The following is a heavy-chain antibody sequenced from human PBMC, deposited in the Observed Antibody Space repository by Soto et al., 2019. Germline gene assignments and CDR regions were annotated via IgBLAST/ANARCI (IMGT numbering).Heavy chain of an antibody. V-gene: IGHV4-38-2*01. CDR1: GFFISSDNY. D-gene: IGHD2-15*01. Sequence: PSETLSLTCAVSGFFISSDNYWGWIRKPPGKGLEWIGSIFHGGNTYYNPSLKSRVTISVDMSKNQFSLKLNSVTAADTAVYYCARARWYDAFDVWGQGTVVTVSS. CDR3: ARARWYDAFDV. CDR2: IFHGGNT. J-gene: IGHJ3*01.